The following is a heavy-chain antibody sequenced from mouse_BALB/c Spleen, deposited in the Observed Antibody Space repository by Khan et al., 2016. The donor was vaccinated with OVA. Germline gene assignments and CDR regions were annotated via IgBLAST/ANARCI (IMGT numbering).Heavy chain of an antibody. J-gene: IGHJ4*01. D-gene: IGHD2-2*01. CDR1: GFSLTTYG. CDR2: ICGDGST. Sequence: QVQLKQSGPGLVAPSQSLSITCTVSGFSLTTYGVSWVRQPPGKGLEWLGVICGDGSTTYHSALISRLTISKDYSTTQTAFKLNSLLTADAGTYYCANQSHGSVYALDYWGQGTSVTVSS. CDR3: ANQSHGSVYALDY. V-gene: IGHV2-3*01.